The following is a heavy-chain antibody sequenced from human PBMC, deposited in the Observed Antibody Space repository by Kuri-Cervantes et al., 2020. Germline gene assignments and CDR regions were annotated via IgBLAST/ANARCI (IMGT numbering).Heavy chain of an antibody. V-gene: IGHV4-39*01. Sequence: GSLRLSCTVSGGSISSSSYYWGWIRQPPGKGLEWIGSIYYSGSTYYNPSLKSRVTISVDTSKNQFSLKLSSVTAADTAVYYCASPALGSGRIDAFVIWGQGTMVTVSS. J-gene: IGHJ3*02. CDR1: GGSISSSSYY. CDR3: ASPALGSGRIDAFVI. D-gene: IGHD3-10*01. CDR2: IYYSGST.